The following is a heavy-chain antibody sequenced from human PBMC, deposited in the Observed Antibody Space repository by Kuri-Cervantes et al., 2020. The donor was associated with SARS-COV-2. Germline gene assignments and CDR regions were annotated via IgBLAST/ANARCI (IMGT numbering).Heavy chain of an antibody. J-gene: IGHJ3*02. D-gene: IGHD1-26*01. V-gene: IGHV1-46*03. CDR3: ARDRGSGYDAFDI. CDR2: INPTSGDT. Sequence: ASVKVSCKASGYTFTNYYTHWVRQAPGQGLEWMGIINPTSGDTISAQKFQGRVTMTRDTSTSTVYMDLSSLRSEDTAVYYCARDRGSGYDAFDIWGQGTMVTVSS. CDR1: GYTFTNYY.